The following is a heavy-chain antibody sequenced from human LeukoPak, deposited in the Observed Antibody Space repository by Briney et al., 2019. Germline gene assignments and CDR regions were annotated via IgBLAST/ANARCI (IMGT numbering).Heavy chain of an antibody. CDR1: GFTFSSYS. D-gene: IGHD6-13*01. CDR3: AKDIRQQLRYYFDY. Sequence: RGSLRLSCAASGFTFSSYSMNWVRQAPGKGLEWVSYISSSSSTIYYADSVKGRFTISRDNAKNSLYLQMNSLRAEDTAVYYCAKDIRQQLRYYFDYWGQGTLVTVSS. J-gene: IGHJ4*02. CDR2: ISSSSSTI. V-gene: IGHV3-48*01.